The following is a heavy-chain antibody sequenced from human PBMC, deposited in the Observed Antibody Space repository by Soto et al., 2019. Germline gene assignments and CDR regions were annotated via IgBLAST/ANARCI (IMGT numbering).Heavy chain of an antibody. Sequence: GSLNISCKGSGYSFTSYWIGWVRQMPGKGLEWMGIIYPGDSDTRYSPSFQGQVTISADKSISTAYLQWSSLKASDTAMYYCARSIAAAGYYYYGMDVWGQGTTVTVSS. CDR1: GYSFTSYW. D-gene: IGHD6-13*01. CDR3: ARSIAAAGYYYYGMDV. CDR2: IYPGDSDT. V-gene: IGHV5-51*01. J-gene: IGHJ6*02.